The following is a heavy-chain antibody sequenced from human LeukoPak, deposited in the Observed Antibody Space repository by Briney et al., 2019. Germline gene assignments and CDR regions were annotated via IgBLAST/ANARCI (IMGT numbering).Heavy chain of an antibody. J-gene: IGHJ4*02. CDR2: ISRSGGST. Sequence: GRTLRLSCAASGFTFSSYAMSWVRQAPGKGLEWVSAISRSGGSTYYADSVKGRFTISRDNSKNTLYLQMNSLRAEDTAVYYCAKDFPTYCSSTSCYSIDYWGQGTLVTVSS. CDR1: GFTFSSYA. V-gene: IGHV3-23*01. D-gene: IGHD2-2*01. CDR3: AKDFPTYCSSTSCYSIDY.